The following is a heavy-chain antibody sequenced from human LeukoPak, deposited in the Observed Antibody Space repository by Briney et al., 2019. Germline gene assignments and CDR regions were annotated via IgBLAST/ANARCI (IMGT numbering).Heavy chain of an antibody. CDR1: GYTFTGYY. D-gene: IGHD3-3*01. V-gene: IGHV1-2*02. Sequence: ASVKVSCKASGYTFTGYYMHWVRQAPGQGLEWMGWINPNSGGTNYAQKFQGRVTMTRDTSISTAYMELSRLRPDDTAVYYCARDSTRLSPLYYDFWSGYQTNAFDIWGQGTMVTVSS. J-gene: IGHJ3*02. CDR2: INPNSGGT. CDR3: ARDSTRLSPLYYDFWSGYQTNAFDI.